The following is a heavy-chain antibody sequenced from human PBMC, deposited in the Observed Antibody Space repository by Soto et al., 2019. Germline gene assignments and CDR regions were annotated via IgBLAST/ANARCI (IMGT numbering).Heavy chain of an antibody. CDR2: ISSSSSYI. Sequence: EVQLVESGGGLVKPGGSLRLSCAASGFTFSSYSMNWVRQAPGKGLEWVSSISSSSSYIYYADSVKGRFTISRDNAKNSLYLQMNSLRAEDTAVYYCARDHCSSTSCHGVDYWGQGTLVTVSS. CDR1: GFTFSSYS. CDR3: ARDHCSSTSCHGVDY. V-gene: IGHV3-21*01. J-gene: IGHJ4*02. D-gene: IGHD2-2*01.